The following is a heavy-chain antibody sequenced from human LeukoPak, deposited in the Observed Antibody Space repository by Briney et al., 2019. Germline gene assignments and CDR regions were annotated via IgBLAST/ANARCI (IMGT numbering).Heavy chain of an antibody. Sequence: GASVKVSCKASGGTFSSYAINWVRQAPGQGLEWMGGIIPIFGTANYAQKFQGRVTITAVESMSTAYMELSSLRSEDTAVYYCARDSSEFRSLIPHWGQGTLVTVSS. V-gene: IGHV1-69*13. D-gene: IGHD2-21*01. CDR1: GGTFSSYA. CDR3: ARDSSEFRSLIPH. J-gene: IGHJ1*01. CDR2: IIPIFGTA.